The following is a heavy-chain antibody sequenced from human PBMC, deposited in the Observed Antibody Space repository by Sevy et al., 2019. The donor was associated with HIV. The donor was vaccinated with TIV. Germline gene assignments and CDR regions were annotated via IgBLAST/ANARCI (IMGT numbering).Heavy chain of an antibody. V-gene: IGHV4-4*02. CDR2: IYRSGST. CDR3: ERDSHCSSTSCYFH. Sequence: SETLSLTCAVSGGSISSSNWWSWVRQPPGKGLEWIGEIYRSGSTNYNPSLKSRVTLSVDKPKNQFSLKLSSVTAADTAVYYCERDSHCSSTSCYFHWGQGTLVTVSS. CDR1: GGSISSSNW. D-gene: IGHD2-2*01. J-gene: IGHJ4*02.